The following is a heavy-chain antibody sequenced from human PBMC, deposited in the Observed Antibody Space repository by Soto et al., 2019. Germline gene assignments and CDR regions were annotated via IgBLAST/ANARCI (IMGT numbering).Heavy chain of an antibody. J-gene: IGHJ4*02. CDR2: INADGTST. CDR3: VKVLARGVGVPRFYFDY. V-gene: IGHV3-74*01. Sequence: GGSLRLSCAASGFTFSNSWMHWVRQVSGKGLEWVSRINADGTSTSYADSVKGRFTISRDNAKNTLYLHVNSLRAEDTAVYYCVKVLARGVGVPRFYFDYWGQGVLVTVSS. D-gene: IGHD2-2*01. CDR1: GFTFSNSW.